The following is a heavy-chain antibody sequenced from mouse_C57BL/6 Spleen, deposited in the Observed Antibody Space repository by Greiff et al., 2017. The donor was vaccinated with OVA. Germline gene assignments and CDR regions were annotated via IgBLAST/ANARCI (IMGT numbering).Heavy chain of an antibody. CDR3: AREDGYDVSSVDY. D-gene: IGHD2-2*01. CDR1: GYTFTSYW. V-gene: IGHV1-64*01. Sequence: QVQLQQPGAELVKPGASVKLSCKASGYTFTSYWMHWVKQRPGQGLEWIGMIHPNSGSTNYNEKFKSKATLTVDKSSSTAYMQLSSLTSEDSAVYYGAREDGYDVSSVDYWGQGTTLTVSS. J-gene: IGHJ2*01. CDR2: IHPNSGST.